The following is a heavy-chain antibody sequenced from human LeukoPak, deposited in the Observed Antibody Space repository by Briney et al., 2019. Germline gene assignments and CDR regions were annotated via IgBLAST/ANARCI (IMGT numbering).Heavy chain of an antibody. CDR2: IYGGGST. D-gene: IGHD2-2*01. J-gene: IGHJ4*02. V-gene: IGHV3-66*02. CDR3: ARSSVVVPAAQDGDDY. Sequence: GGSLRLSCAASGFTVSSNYMSWVRQAPGKGLEWVSVIYGGGSTYYADSVKGRFTISRDNSKNTLYLQMNSLRAEDAAVYYCARSSVVVPAAQDGDDYWGQGTLVTVSS. CDR1: GFTVSSNY.